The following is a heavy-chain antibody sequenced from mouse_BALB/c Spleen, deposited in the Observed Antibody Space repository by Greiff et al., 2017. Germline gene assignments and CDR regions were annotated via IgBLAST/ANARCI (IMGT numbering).Heavy chain of an antibody. D-gene: IGHD4-1*01. J-gene: IGHJ3*01. CDR1: GFTFNTYA. Sequence: EVKVVESGGGLVQPKGSLKLSCAASGFTFNTYAMNWVRQAPGKGLEWVARIRSKSNNYATYYADSVKDRFTISRDDSQSMLYLQMNNLKTEDTAMYYCVRSWDPYWGQGTLVTVSA. CDR2: IRSKSNNYAT. V-gene: IGHV10-1*02. CDR3: VRSWDPY.